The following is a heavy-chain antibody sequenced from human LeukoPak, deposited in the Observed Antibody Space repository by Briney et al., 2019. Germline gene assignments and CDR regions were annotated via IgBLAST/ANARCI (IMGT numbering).Heavy chain of an antibody. V-gene: IGHV4-59*08. CDR1: GGSISSYY. Sequence: SETLSLTCTVSGGSISSYYWSWIRQPPGKGLEWIGYIYYSGSTNYNPSLKSRVTILMDASKTQFSLKLNSVTAADTAVYYCARHRGDYGDYSFFDYWGQGILVTVSS. J-gene: IGHJ4*02. CDR2: IYYSGST. CDR3: ARHRGDYGDYSFFDY. D-gene: IGHD4-17*01.